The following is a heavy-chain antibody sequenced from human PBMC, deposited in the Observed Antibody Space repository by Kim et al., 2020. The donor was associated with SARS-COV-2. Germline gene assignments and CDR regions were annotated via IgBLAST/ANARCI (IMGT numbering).Heavy chain of an antibody. CDR3: ARDLSYYYGMDV. Sequence: KYYADSVKGRFTISRDKSKNTLYLQMNSLRAEDTAVYYCARDLSYYYGMDVWGQGTTVTVSS. J-gene: IGHJ6*02. V-gene: IGHV3-33*01. CDR2: K.